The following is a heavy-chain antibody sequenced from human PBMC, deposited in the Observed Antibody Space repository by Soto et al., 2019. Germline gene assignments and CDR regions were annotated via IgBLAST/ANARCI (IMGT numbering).Heavy chain of an antibody. Sequence: EVQLVESGGGLVQPGGSLRLSCAASGFTFSSYLMSWVSQAPGNGLEWVANIKQDGSEKYYVDSVKGRFTISRDNAENSLYPQMNSLRAEDTALYYCARKGFRGVMSYSGMDVWGQGTTVTVYS. D-gene: IGHD3-16*01. V-gene: IGHV3-7*04. CDR3: ARKGFRGVMSYSGMDV. J-gene: IGHJ6*02. CDR2: IKQDGSEK. CDR1: GFTFSSYL.